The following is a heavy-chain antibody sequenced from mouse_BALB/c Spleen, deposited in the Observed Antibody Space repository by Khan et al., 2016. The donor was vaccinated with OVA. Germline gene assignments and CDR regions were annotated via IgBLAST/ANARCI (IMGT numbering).Heavy chain of an antibody. CDR2: IYPFNDAT. CDR1: GYTFTSYV. CDR3: GPVVSYYVSFVY. Sequence: EVQLQQSGPEVVKPGASVKMSCKASGYTFTSYVMHWVKQKPGQGLEWIGYIYPFNDATKFNAKFNGKATLTSDKSSSTAYMELSSLTSEDSAVYYCGPVVSYYVSFVYWGQGTLVTVSA. V-gene: IGHV1S136*01. D-gene: IGHD1-1*01. J-gene: IGHJ3*01.